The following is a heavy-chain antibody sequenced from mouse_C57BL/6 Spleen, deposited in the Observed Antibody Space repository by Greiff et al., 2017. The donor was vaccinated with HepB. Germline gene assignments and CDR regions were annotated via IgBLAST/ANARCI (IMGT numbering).Heavy chain of an antibody. J-gene: IGHJ2*01. Sequence: EVQVVESGGGLVKPGGSLKLSCAASGFTFSDYGMHWVRQAPEKGLEWVAYISSGSSTIYYADTVKGRFTISRDNAKNTLFLQMTSLRSEDTAMYYCARVRIYDGYLDYWGQGTTLTVSS. CDR3: ARVRIYDGYLDY. CDR2: ISSGSSTI. CDR1: GFTFSDYG. V-gene: IGHV5-17*01. D-gene: IGHD2-3*01.